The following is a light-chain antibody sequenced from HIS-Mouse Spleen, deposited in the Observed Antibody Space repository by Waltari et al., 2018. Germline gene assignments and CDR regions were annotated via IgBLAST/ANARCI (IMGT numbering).Light chain of an antibody. CDR1: SGHRSYA. J-gene: IGLJ2*01. CDR2: LNSDGSH. V-gene: IGLV4-69*01. Sequence: QLVLTQSPSASASLGASVKLTCTLSSGHRSYAIAWHQQQPEKGPRHLMKLNSDGSHSKGDGIPDRFSGSSSGAERYLTISSLQSEDEADYYCQTWGTGIQDVVFGGGTKLTVL. CDR3: QTWGTGIQDVV.